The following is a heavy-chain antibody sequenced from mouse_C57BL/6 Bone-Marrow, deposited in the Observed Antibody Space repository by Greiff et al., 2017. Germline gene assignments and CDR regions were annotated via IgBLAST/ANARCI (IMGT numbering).Heavy chain of an antibody. CDR1: GYTFTSYW. J-gene: IGHJ4*01. CDR3: YCYYYAMDY. D-gene: IGHD2-1*01. CDR2: IYPGSGST. Sequence: QVQLQQPGAELVKPGASVKMSCTASGYTFTSYWITWVKQRPGQGLEWIGDIYPGSGSTNYNEKFKSKATLTVDTSSSTAYMQLSNLTSEDSAVYYCYCYYYAMDYWGQGTSVTVSS. V-gene: IGHV1-55*01.